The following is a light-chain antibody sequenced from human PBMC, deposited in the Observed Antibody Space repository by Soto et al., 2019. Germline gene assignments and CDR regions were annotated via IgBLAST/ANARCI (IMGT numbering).Light chain of an antibody. Sequence: EVVLTQSPATLSLSPGERATLSCRASQSVSSYLAWYQQRPGQAPRLLIYDASNRATGIPDRFSGSGSGTGLTLTISSLGPEDFAVYYCQQRSSWPRITFGPGTKVDIK. CDR3: QQRSSWPRIT. CDR2: DAS. V-gene: IGKV3-11*01. J-gene: IGKJ3*01. CDR1: QSVSSY.